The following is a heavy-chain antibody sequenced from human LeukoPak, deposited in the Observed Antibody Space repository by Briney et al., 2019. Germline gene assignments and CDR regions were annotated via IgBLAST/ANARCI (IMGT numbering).Heavy chain of an antibody. Sequence: GGSLRLSCAAPGFTLSKHPMYWVRQAPGKGLEWVSAISGSGGSTYYADSVKGRFTISRDNSKNTLYLQMNSLRAEDTAVYYCAKDRGVYYFDYWGQGTLVTVSS. D-gene: IGHD3-10*01. CDR3: AKDRGVYYFDY. CDR2: ISGSGGST. J-gene: IGHJ4*02. V-gene: IGHV3-23*01. CDR1: GFTLSKHP.